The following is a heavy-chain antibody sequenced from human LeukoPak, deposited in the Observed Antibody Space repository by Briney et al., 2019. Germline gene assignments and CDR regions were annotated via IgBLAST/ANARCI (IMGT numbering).Heavy chain of an antibody. Sequence: GRSLRLSCAASGFTFDDYAMHWVRQAPGKGLEWVAVIWYDGSNKYYADSVKGRFTISRDNSKNTLYLQMNSLRAEDTAVYYCARDSRYSYDYWGQGTLVTVSS. CDR2: IWYDGSNK. V-gene: IGHV3-33*08. D-gene: IGHD2-15*01. CDR3: ARDSRYSYDY. J-gene: IGHJ4*02. CDR1: GFTFDDYA.